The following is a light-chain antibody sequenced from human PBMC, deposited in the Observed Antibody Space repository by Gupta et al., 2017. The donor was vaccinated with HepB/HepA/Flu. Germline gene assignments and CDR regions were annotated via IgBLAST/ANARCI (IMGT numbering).Light chain of an antibody. V-gene: IGLV3-21*04. CDR2: YDS. Sequence: SYVLTQPPSVSVAPGKTDRITCGGNNIGSKSVHWYQQKPGQAPVLVIYYDSDRPSGIPERFSGSNSGNTATLTISRVEAGDEADYYCQVWDSSSDHRVFGTGTKVTVL. CDR1: NIGSKS. J-gene: IGLJ1*01. CDR3: QVWDSSSDHRV.